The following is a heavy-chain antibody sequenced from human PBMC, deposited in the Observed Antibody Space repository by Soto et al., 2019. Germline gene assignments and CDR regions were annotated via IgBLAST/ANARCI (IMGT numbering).Heavy chain of an antibody. CDR1: GFSFSSYA. CDR3: AKGSIEYSSSVDN. V-gene: IGHV3-23*01. J-gene: IGHJ4*02. D-gene: IGHD4-4*01. CDR2: ISARGGSS. Sequence: DVQLLESGGGLVQPGGSLRLSCAASGFSFSSYAMVWVRQAPGKGLEWVSVISARGGSSYFADSVKGRCTISLDNSQNVLSLEMNSLRAEDTAIYFCAKGSIEYSSSVDNWCQGTLVLVSS.